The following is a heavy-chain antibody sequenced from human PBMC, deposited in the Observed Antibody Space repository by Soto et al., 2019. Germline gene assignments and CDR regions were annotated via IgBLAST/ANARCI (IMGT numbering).Heavy chain of an antibody. V-gene: IGHV3-30*18. CDR1: GFTFSSYG. D-gene: IGHD3-22*01. Sequence: GGSLRLSCAASGFTFSSYGMHWVRQAPGKGLEWVAVISYDGSNKYYADSVKGRFTISRDNSKNTLYLQMNSLRAEDTAVYYCAKPYWPLGMIVVVSPDYYYGMDVWGQGTTVTVSS. J-gene: IGHJ6*02. CDR2: ISYDGSNK. CDR3: AKPYWPLGMIVVVSPDYYYGMDV.